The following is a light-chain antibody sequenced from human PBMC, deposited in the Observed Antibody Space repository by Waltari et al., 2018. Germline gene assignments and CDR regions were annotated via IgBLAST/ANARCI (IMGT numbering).Light chain of an antibody. V-gene: IGLV3-21*04. CDR2: YDS. CDR1: DIGSKS. Sequence: SYVLTQPPSVSVAPGKTARITCGGNDIGSKSVHWYQQKPGQAPVVVMSYDSDRPSGIPERFSCSNSGNTATLTITRVEAGDEADYYCQVWDRNPGHTEVFGGGTRVTVL. J-gene: IGLJ3*02. CDR3: QVWDRNPGHTEV.